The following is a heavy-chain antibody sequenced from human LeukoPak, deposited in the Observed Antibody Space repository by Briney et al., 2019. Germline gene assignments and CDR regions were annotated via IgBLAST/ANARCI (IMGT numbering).Heavy chain of an antibody. Sequence: PGGSLRLSCAASGFTFSSYGMHWVRQAPGKGLEWVAVISYDGSNKYYADSVKGRFTISRDNSKNTLYLQMNSLRAEDTAVYYCARDQRLVVNWGQGTLVTVSS. CDR2: ISYDGSNK. CDR1: GFTFSSYG. J-gene: IGHJ4*02. V-gene: IGHV3-30*03. CDR3: ARDQRLVVN. D-gene: IGHD3-22*01.